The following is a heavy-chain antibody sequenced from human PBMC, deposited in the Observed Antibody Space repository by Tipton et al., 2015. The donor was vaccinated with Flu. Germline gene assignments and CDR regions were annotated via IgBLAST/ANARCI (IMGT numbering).Heavy chain of an antibody. CDR2: ISGYDGDT. V-gene: IGHV1-18*01. Sequence: VQSGVEVKKPGASVKVSCKASGYTFSNYGTTWVRQAPGQGLEWMGWISGYDGDTNYAEKLQGRVTMTTDTSTNTAYMELRSLKSDDTAMYYCARDRGSYNIHLEYHYYYGMDVWGQGTTVTVSS. D-gene: IGHD1-26*01. CDR1: GYTFSNYG. J-gene: IGHJ6*02. CDR3: ARDRGSYNIHLEYHYYYGMDV.